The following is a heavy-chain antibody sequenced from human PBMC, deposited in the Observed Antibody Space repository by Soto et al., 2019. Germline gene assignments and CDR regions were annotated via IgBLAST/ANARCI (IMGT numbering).Heavy chain of an antibody. V-gene: IGHV3-30*18. J-gene: IGHJ1*01. D-gene: IGHD2-2*01. Sequence: PGGSLRLSCTAAGITLSTYGMHWVRQAPGKGLEWVAGISYDGNIKDYADSVKGRFTISRDNSKNTLYLQMNSLRAEDTAVYYCAKAEIKSLIERYCSSTSCYYFQHWGQGTLVTVSS. CDR3: AKAEIKSLIERYCSSTSCYYFQH. CDR2: ISYDGNIK. CDR1: GITLSTYG.